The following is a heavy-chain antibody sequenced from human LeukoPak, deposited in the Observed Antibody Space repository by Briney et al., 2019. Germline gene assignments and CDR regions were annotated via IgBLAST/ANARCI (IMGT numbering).Heavy chain of an antibody. CDR2: IYYSGST. CDR1: GGSIISDSYY. J-gene: IGHJ4*02. Sequence: SETLSLTCTVSGGSIISDSYYWGCIPQPPGKGLEWIVNIYYSGSTYYNPSLKSRVTMSVDTSKNQFSLKRSSVTAADTAVYYCARHSDDSSGYSGQYFDYWGQGTLVTVSS. D-gene: IGHD3-22*01. CDR3: ARHSDDSSGYSGQYFDY. V-gene: IGHV4-39*01.